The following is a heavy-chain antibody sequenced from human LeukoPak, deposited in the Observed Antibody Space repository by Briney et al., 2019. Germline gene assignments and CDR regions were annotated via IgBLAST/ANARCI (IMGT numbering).Heavy chain of an antibody. D-gene: IGHD3-10*01. Sequence: PGGSLRLSCAVSGFTFSSYAMSWVRQAPGKGLEWVSAISGSGGSTYYADSVKGRFTISRDNSKNTLYLQMNSLRAEDTAVYYCAKDQARIYYGSGSPYWFDPWGQGTLVTVSS. V-gene: IGHV3-23*01. CDR3: AKDQARIYYGSGSPYWFDP. CDR1: GFTFSSYA. J-gene: IGHJ5*02. CDR2: ISGSGGST.